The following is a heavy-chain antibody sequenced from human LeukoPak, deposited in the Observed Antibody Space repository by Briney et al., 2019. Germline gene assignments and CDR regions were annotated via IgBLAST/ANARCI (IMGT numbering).Heavy chain of an antibody. CDR3: ARGVFVGYSYGYGFDY. D-gene: IGHD5-18*01. V-gene: IGHV4-59*01. CDR1: GGSISSYY. CDR2: IYYSGST. J-gene: IGHJ4*02. Sequence: NPSETLSLTCTVSGGSISSYYWSWIRQPPGKGLEWIGYIYYSGSTNYNPSLKSRVTISVDTSKNQFSLKLSSVTAADTAVYYCARGVFVGYSYGYGFDYWGQGTLVTVSS.